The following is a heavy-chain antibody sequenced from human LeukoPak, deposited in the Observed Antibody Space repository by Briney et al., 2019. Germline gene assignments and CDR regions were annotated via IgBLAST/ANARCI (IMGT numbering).Heavy chain of an antibody. CDR1: GFTFSSYW. CDR2: INSDGSST. V-gene: IGHV3-74*01. D-gene: IGHD1-1*01. Sequence: PGGSLRLSCAASGFTFSSYWMHWVRQAPGKGLVWVSRINSDGSSTNYADSVKGRFTISRDNAKNTLYLQMNSLRAEDTAVYYLAKEQGNDDLFDPWGQGTLVIVSS. CDR3: AKEQGNDDLFDP. J-gene: IGHJ5*02.